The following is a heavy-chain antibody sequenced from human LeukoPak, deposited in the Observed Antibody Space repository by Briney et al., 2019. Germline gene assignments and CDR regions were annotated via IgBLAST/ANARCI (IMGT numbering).Heavy chain of an antibody. V-gene: IGHV3-23*01. Sequence: GSLRLSCAASGFTFRSYAMSWVRQAPGKGLEWVSAISGSGGSTYYADSVKGRFTISRDNSKNTLYLQMNSLRAEDTAVYYCAKYGSCSSTSCYAYYYYYYMDVWGKGTTVTVSS. CDR3: AKYGSCSSTSCYAYYYYYYMDV. D-gene: IGHD2-2*01. J-gene: IGHJ6*03. CDR1: GFTFRSYA. CDR2: ISGSGGST.